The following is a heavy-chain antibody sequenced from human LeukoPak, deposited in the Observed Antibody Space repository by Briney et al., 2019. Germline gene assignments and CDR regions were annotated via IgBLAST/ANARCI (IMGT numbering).Heavy chain of an antibody. Sequence: ASVKVSCKASGYTFTGYGISWVRQATGQGLEWMGWMNPNSGNTGYAQKFQGRVTITRNTSISTAYMELSSLRSEDTAVYYCARNTATITTPFDYWGQGTLVTVSS. CDR2: MNPNSGNT. D-gene: IGHD4-11*01. V-gene: IGHV1-8*03. J-gene: IGHJ4*02. CDR3: ARNTATITTPFDY. CDR1: GYTFTGYG.